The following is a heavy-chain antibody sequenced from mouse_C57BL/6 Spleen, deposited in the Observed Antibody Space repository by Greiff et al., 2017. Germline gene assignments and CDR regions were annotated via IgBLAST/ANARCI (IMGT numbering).Heavy chain of an antibody. Sequence: VQLQQSGPELVKPGASVKISCKASGYSFTDYNMNWVKQSNGKSLEWIGVINPNYGPTSYNQKFKGKATLTVDQSSSTAYMQLSSLTSEDSAVYYCARAYYYGKDFAMDYWGQGPSVTAST. CDR3: ARAYYYGKDFAMDY. CDR1: GYSFTDYN. V-gene: IGHV1-39*01. D-gene: IGHD1-1*01. CDR2: INPNYGPT. J-gene: IGHJ4*01.